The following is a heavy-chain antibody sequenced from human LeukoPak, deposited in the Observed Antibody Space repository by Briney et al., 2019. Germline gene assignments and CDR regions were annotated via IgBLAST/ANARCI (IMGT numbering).Heavy chain of an antibody. CDR3: ATSYDMGWLIGY. CDR1: GFTFGDTW. D-gene: IGHD3/OR15-3a*01. J-gene: IGHJ4*02. V-gene: IGHV3-7*03. CDR2: IKQDGSEK. Sequence: GGSLRLSCAASGFTFGDTWMNWVRQVPGQGLEWVANIKQDGSEKFYVASVKGRFTISRDNGKSSLYLQMNSLRAEDTALYYCATSYDMGWLIGYWGQGTLATVSS.